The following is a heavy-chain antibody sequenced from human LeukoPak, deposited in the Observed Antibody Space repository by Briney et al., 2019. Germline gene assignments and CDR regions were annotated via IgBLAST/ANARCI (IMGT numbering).Heavy chain of an antibody. J-gene: IGHJ4*02. D-gene: IGHD6-13*01. CDR2: IYTSGST. CDR1: GGSISSGSYY. Sequence: SETLSLTCTVSGGSISSGSYYWSWIRQPAGKGLEWIGRIYTSGSTNYNPSLKSRVTISVDTSKNQFSLQLNSVTPEDTAVYYCARTAAGTADYWGQGTLVTVSS. V-gene: IGHV4-61*02. CDR3: ARTAAGTADY.